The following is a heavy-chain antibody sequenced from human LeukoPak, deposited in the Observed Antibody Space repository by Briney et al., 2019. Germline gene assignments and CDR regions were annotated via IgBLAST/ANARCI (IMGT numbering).Heavy chain of an antibody. D-gene: IGHD5-18*01. Sequence: PGRSLRLSCAASGFTFSSYGMHWVRQAPGKGLEWVAVISYDGSNKYYADSVKGRFTISRDNSKNTLYLQMNSLRAEDTAVYYCAKEGYTSAYYFDYWVQGTLVTVSS. J-gene: IGHJ4*02. V-gene: IGHV3-30*18. CDR2: ISYDGSNK. CDR1: GFTFSSYG. CDR3: AKEGYTSAYYFDY.